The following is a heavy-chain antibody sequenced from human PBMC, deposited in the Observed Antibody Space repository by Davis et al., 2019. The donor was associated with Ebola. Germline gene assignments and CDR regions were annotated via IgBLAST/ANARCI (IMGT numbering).Heavy chain of an antibody. CDR1: GFTFSSYG. D-gene: IGHD6-6*01. CDR2: ISYDGSNK. Sequence: GESLKISCAASGFTFSSYGMHWVRQAPGKGLEWVAVISYDGSNKYYADSVKGRFTISRDNSKNTLYLQMNSLKTEDTAVYYCTIPIKYSSSTPEFDYWGQGTLVTVSS. J-gene: IGHJ4*02. V-gene: IGHV3-30*03. CDR3: TIPIKYSSSTPEFDY.